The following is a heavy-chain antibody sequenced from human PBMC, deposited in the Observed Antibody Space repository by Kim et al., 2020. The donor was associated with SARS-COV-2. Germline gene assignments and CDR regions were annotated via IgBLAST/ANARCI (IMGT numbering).Heavy chain of an antibody. CDR3: ARAPMVRGITNWFDP. CDR2: IYYSGST. CDR1: GGSISSSSYY. J-gene: IGHJ5*02. Sequence: SETLSLTCTVSGGSISSSSYYWGWIRQPPGKGLEWIGSIYYSGSTYYNPSHKSRVTISVDTSKNQFSLKLSSVTAADTAVYYCARAPMVRGITNWFDPWGQGTLVTVSS. V-gene: IGHV4-39*01. D-gene: IGHD3-10*01.